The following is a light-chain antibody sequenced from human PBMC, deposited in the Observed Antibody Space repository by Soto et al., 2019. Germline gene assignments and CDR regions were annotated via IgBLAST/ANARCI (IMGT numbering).Light chain of an antibody. CDR2: SAS. J-gene: IGKJ1*01. Sequence: DIVLTQSPGTLSLSPGERATLSCRASQTVSSNYLAWYQQKPGQAPRLLIYSASTRATGIPDRFSGSGSGADFTLTITRLEPEDFEVYYCHQYGRAPRTFGQGTKVDIK. CDR1: QTVSSNY. V-gene: IGKV3-20*01. CDR3: HQYGRAPRT.